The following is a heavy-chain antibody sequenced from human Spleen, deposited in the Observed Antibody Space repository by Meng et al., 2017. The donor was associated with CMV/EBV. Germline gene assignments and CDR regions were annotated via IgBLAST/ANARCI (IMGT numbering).Heavy chain of an antibody. V-gene: IGHV3-23*01. D-gene: IGHD2-2*01. Sequence: LSLTCAASGFRFSGSAMNWVRQGPGKGLEWVSTISGSGGTTYYADSVKGRFTISRDNSKNTLYLQMNSLRAEDSAVYFCAKGAMLVPGGFYYNMDVWGQGTTVTVSS. J-gene: IGHJ6*02. CDR2: ISGSGGTT. CDR3: AKGAMLVPGGFYYNMDV. CDR1: GFRFSGSA.